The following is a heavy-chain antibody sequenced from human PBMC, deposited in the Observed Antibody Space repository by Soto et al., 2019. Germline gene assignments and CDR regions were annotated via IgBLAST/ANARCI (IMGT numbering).Heavy chain of an antibody. CDR2: ISYDGSNK. D-gene: IGHD3-22*01. V-gene: IGHV3-30*18. CDR3: AKIKFHYDSSGRYSQYYFDY. Sequence: QVQLVESGGGVVQPGRSLRLSCAASGFTFSSYGMHWVRQAPGKGLEWVAVISYDGSNKYYADSVKGRFTISRDNSKNTLYLQMNSLRAEDTAVYYCAKIKFHYDSSGRYSQYYFDYWGQGTLVTVSS. J-gene: IGHJ4*02. CDR1: GFTFSSYG.